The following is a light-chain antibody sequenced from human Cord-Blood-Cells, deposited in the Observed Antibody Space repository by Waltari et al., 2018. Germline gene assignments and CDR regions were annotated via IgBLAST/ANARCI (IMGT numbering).Light chain of an antibody. J-gene: IGLJ1*01. Sequence: QKPGQAPVLVTYGKNNRPSGIPDRFPGSSSGNTASLTITGAQAEDEADYYCNSRDSSGNHYVFGTGTKVTVL. V-gene: IGLV3-19*01. CDR2: GKN. CDR3: NSRDSSGNHYV.